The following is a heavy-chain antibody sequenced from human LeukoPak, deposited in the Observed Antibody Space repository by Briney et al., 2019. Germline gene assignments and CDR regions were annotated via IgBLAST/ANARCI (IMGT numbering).Heavy chain of an antibody. Sequence: LSGGSLRLSCAASGFIFKDFWMIWVRKAPGKGLEWVANIKQDGSEKYYVDSVKGRFTISRDNAKNSLYLQMNTLRAEDTAMYYRAKDAEPPSRWFDPWGQGTLVTVSP. CDR3: AKDAEPPSRWFDP. V-gene: IGHV3-7*03. CDR1: GFIFKDFW. D-gene: IGHD1-26*01. J-gene: IGHJ5*02. CDR2: IKQDGSEK.